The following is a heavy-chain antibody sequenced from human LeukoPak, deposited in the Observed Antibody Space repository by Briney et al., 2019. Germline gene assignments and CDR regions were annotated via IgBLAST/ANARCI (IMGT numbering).Heavy chain of an antibody. CDR1: GYSISSGYD. D-gene: IGHD2-2*01. CDR2: IYHSGST. V-gene: IGHV4-38-2*02. Sequence: SETLSLTCAVSGYSISSGYDWGWIRQPPGKGLEWIGSIYHSGSTYYNPSLKSRVTISVDTSKNQFSLKLSSVTAADTAVYYCARDLGSSDYWGQGTLVTVSS. CDR3: ARDLGSSDY. J-gene: IGHJ4*02.